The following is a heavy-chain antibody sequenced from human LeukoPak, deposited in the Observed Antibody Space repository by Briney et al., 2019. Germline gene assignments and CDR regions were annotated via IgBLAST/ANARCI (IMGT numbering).Heavy chain of an antibody. CDR2: IKQDGSEK. D-gene: IGHD2-21*01. Sequence: GGSLRLSCTASGFTFGDYAMSWFRQAPGKGLEWVANIKQDGSEKYYVDSVKGRFTISRDNAKTSLYLQMNSLRAEDTAVFYCARIGEDDYMDVWGNGTTVTISS. CDR1: GFTFGDYA. CDR3: ARIGEDDYMDV. V-gene: IGHV3-7*01. J-gene: IGHJ6*03.